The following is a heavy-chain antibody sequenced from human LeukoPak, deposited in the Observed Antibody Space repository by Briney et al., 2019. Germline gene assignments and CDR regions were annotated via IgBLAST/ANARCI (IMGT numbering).Heavy chain of an antibody. D-gene: IGHD6-19*01. V-gene: IGHV3-74*01. J-gene: IGHJ4*02. CDR1: GFTFSNYW. CDR2: INSDGRST. Sequence: QPGGSLRLSCAASGFTFSNYWMHWVRHAPGEGLVWVAHINSDGRSTSYADSVKGRFTISRDNAKNTLYVQMNRLRSEDTAVYYCARDMYSSGWSYYFDHWGQGTLVTVSS. CDR3: ARDMYSSGWSYYFDH.